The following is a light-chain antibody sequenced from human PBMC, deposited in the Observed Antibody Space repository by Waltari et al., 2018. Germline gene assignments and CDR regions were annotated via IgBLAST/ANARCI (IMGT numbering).Light chain of an antibody. Sequence: EIVLTQSPATLSLSPGERATLSCRASQSVGSYLGWYQQKPGQAPRLLIYDASNRATGIPARFSGVGSGTDFTLTISSLEPEDFAVYYCQQRSNWPLTFGGGTKVEIK. CDR1: QSVGSY. V-gene: IGKV3-11*01. CDR2: DAS. J-gene: IGKJ4*01. CDR3: QQRSNWPLT.